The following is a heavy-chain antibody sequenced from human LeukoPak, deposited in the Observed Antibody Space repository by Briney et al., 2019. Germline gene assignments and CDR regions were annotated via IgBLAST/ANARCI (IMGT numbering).Heavy chain of an antibody. J-gene: IGHJ4*02. CDR1: GCSFSGYY. Sequence: SETLTLTCAVYGCSFSGYYWSWIRQAPGKGLEWIGEINHSGSTNNNPSLTMRVNISVDTSKNQFSLKLSSVTVADTAVYYCARSLDEMRYRSSAIDYWGQGTLVTVSS. CDR2: INHSGST. V-gene: IGHV4-34*01. D-gene: IGHD6-6*01. CDR3: ARSLDEMRYRSSAIDY.